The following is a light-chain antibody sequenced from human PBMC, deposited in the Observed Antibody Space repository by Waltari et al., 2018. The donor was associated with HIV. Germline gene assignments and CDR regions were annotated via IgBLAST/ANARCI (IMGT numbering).Light chain of an antibody. Sequence: SALTQPPSASGSPGQSVTISCTGPTSDLGGYNSVSWYQQHPGKAPKRMTYEVSKRPSGVPDRFSGSKSGNTASLTVSGLQAEDEADYYCSSYAGSNNLVFGGGTKLTVL. CDR1: TSDLGGYNS. CDR3: SSYAGSNNLV. V-gene: IGLV2-8*01. CDR2: EVS. J-gene: IGLJ3*02.